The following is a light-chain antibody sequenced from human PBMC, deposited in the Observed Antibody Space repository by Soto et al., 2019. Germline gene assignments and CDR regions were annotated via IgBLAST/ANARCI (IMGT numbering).Light chain of an antibody. Sequence: EIAMTQSPGTLSVSPGERATLSCGASQSVSSNLAWYQQKPGQAPRLLIYGASTRATGIPARFSGSGSGTEFTLTISSLQSEDFAVYYCQQYNNWPPAFGQGTKLEIK. CDR2: GAS. CDR1: QSVSSN. V-gene: IGKV3-15*01. CDR3: QQYNNWPPA. J-gene: IGKJ2*01.